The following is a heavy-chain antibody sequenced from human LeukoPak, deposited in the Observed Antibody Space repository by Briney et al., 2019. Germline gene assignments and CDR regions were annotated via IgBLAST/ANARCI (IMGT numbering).Heavy chain of an antibody. D-gene: IGHD3-16*01. CDR2: ISYDGSNK. CDR3: ARVSPTWGFHMDV. V-gene: IGHV3-30-3*01. Sequence: GGSLRLSCAASGFTFSSYAMHWVRQAPGKGLEWVAVISYDGSNKYYADSVKGRFTISRDNSKNTLYLQMNSLRAEDTAVYYCARVSPTWGFHMDVWGKGTTVTVSS. J-gene: IGHJ6*03. CDR1: GFTFSSYA.